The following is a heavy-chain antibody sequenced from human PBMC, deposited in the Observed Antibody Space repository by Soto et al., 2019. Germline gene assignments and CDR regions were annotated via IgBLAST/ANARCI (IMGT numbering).Heavy chain of an antibody. V-gene: IGHV3-23*01. CDR2: ITGDGGDT. CDR3: AKGSATSRPYYFDY. CDR1: GFTFSSYA. Sequence: GGSLRLSCVASGFTFSSYAMSWVRQAPGKGLEWVSVITGDGGDTFHADSVRGRLTISRDNSRNTLYLQMDSLRAEDTALYYCAKGSATSRPYYFDYWGQGSLVTVSS. J-gene: IGHJ4*02.